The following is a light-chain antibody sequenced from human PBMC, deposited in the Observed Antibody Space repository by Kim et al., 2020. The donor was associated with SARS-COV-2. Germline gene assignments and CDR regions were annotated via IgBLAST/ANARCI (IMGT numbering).Light chain of an antibody. CDR1: QSLVQSDGNRY. CDR3: MQGSHWPPT. J-gene: IGKJ1*01. Sequence: PDSISCRSSQSLVQSDGNRYFNWVQQRPGQSPRRLIDKVSNRDSGVPDRFSGSGSGTDFTLKISRVEAEDLGVYYCMQGSHWPPTFGQGTKVDIK. CDR2: KVS. V-gene: IGKV2-30*02.